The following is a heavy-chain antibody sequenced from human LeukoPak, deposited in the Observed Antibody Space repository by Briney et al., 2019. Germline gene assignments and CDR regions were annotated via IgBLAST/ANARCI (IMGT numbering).Heavy chain of an antibody. CDR1: GGSISSNGYY. D-gene: IGHD2-15*01. Sequence: PSETLSLTCIVSGGSISSNGYYWGWIRQPPGKGLEWIGGVYYTGTTYSNPSLKSRVTISVDTSKNQFSLRLSSVTAADTAVYYCARDKYCSGGSCGYFDYWGQGTLVTVSS. J-gene: IGHJ4*02. V-gene: IGHV4-39*02. CDR2: VYYTGTT. CDR3: ARDKYCSGGSCGYFDY.